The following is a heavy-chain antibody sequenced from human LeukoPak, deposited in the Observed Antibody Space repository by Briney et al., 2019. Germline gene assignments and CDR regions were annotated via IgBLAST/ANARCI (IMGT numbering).Heavy chain of an antibody. CDR1: GYPFINYY. CDR2: INPSGDTV. J-gene: IGHJ4*02. CDR3: ASPMNYYDVWSGYPPFDY. Sequence: ASVKVSCKASGYPFINYYIHWVRQAPGQGLEWMGRINPSGDTVNYAQKFQDRVTMTRDTATNTVYLDLSSLRSDDTAIYYCASPMNYYDVWSGYPPFDYWGRGTLVTVSS. D-gene: IGHD3-3*01. V-gene: IGHV1-46*01.